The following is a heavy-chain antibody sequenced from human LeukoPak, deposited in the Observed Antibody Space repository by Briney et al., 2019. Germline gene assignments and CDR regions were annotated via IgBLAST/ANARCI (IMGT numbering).Heavy chain of an antibody. CDR3: ARDGRGVGAGDY. V-gene: IGHV1-69*06. J-gene: IGHJ4*02. CDR2: IIPIFGTA. CDR1: GGTFSSYA. D-gene: IGHD1-26*01. Sequence: APVKVSFKASGGTFSSYAISWVRQAPGQGLEWMGGIIPIFGTANYAQKFQGRVTITADKSTSTAYMELSSLRSEDRAVYYCARDGRGVGAGDYWGQGTLVTVSS.